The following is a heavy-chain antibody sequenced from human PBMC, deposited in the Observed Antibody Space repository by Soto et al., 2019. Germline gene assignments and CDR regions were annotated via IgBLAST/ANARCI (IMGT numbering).Heavy chain of an antibody. D-gene: IGHD3-22*01. CDR1: GGTFSRYA. Sequence: QVQLVQSGAEVRKPGSSVKVSCKASGGTFSRYAVSWVRQAPGQGLEWMGGIIPMFGTANYAQKFKGRVTITADESTSTDYMELRSLRSEDTALYYCARGWGHDTSDYYYAYWGQGTLITVSS. V-gene: IGHV1-69*01. CDR2: IIPMFGTA. J-gene: IGHJ4*02. CDR3: ARGWGHDTSDYYYAY.